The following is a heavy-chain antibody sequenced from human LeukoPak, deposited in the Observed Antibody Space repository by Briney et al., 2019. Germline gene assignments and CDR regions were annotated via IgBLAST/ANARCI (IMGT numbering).Heavy chain of an antibody. J-gene: IGHJ5*02. Sequence: ASVKVSCKASGYTFTGYYMHWVRQAPGQGLEWMGWINPNSGGTNYAQKFQGRVTVTRDTSISTAYMELSRLRSDDTAVYYCARERGRIAAAGHNWFDPWGQGTLVTASS. CDR2: INPNSGGT. V-gene: IGHV1-2*02. CDR3: ARERGRIAAAGHNWFDP. D-gene: IGHD6-13*01. CDR1: GYTFTGYY.